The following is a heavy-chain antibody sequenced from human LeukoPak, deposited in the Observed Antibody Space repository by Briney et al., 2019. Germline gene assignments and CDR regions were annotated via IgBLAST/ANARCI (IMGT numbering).Heavy chain of an antibody. J-gene: IGHJ3*02. CDR1: GDSISSGGYY. CDR3: ATTSYYDFWSGQMTGAFDI. Sequence: SQTLSLTCTVAGDSISSGGYYWSWIRQYPEKGLEWIGYIYYSGNTYYNPSLKSRVSISVDMSKDQFSLRLSSVTAADTAVYYCATTSYYDFWSGQMTGAFDIWGQGTMVTVSS. D-gene: IGHD3-3*01. CDR2: IYYSGNT. V-gene: IGHV4-31*03.